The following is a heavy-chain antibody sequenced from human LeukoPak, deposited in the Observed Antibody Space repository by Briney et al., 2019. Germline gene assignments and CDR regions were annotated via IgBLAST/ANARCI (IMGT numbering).Heavy chain of an antibody. Sequence: SETLSLTCAVYGGSFSGYYWCWIRQPPGKGLEWIGEINHSGSTNYNPSLKSRVTISVDTSKNQFSLKLSSVTAADTAVYYCASGGYSYGADAADAFDIWGQGTMVTVSS. CDR2: INHSGST. D-gene: IGHD5-18*01. CDR3: ASGGYSYGADAADAFDI. V-gene: IGHV4-34*01. CDR1: GGSFSGYY. J-gene: IGHJ3*02.